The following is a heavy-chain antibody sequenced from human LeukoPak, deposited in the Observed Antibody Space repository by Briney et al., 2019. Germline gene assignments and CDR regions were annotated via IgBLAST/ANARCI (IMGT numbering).Heavy chain of an antibody. CDR1: GFTFDDYA. Sequence: GGSLRLSCAASGFTFDDYAMHWVRQVPGKGLQWVSGISGNGDTTGYADSVKGRFIISRDNAKNSLYLQMNSLRTEDKALYYCAKGTGTYQGPFDYWGQGTLVTVSS. CDR2: ISGNGDTT. J-gene: IGHJ4*02. D-gene: IGHD7-27*01. V-gene: IGHV3-9*01. CDR3: AKGTGTYQGPFDY.